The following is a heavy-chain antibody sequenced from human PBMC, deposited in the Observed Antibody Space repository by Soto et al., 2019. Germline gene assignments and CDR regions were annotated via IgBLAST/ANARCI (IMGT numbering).Heavy chain of an antibody. V-gene: IGHV1-69*02. CDR3: ARVTTAVTTGDDY. CDR1: GGTFSSYT. CDR2: IIPILGIA. J-gene: IGHJ4*02. Sequence: ASVKVSCKASGGTFSSYTISWVRQAPGQGLEWMGRIIPILGIANYAQKFQGRVTITADKSTSTAYMELSSLRSEDTAVYYCARVTTAVTTGDDYWGQGTLVTVSS. D-gene: IGHD4-17*01.